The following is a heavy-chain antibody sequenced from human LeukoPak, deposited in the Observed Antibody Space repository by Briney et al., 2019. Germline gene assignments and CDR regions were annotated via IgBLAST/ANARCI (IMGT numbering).Heavy chain of an antibody. J-gene: IGHJ4*02. D-gene: IGHD6-25*01. Sequence: SETLSLTCTVSGGSINSYYWSWIRQHPGKGLEWIGYVYYSGSTYYNPSLKSRVTISVDTSKNQFSLKLSSVTAADTAVYYCARDRRLLGIFDYWGRGTLVTVSS. CDR2: VYYSGST. V-gene: IGHV4-59*06. CDR3: ARDRRLLGIFDY. CDR1: GGSINSYY.